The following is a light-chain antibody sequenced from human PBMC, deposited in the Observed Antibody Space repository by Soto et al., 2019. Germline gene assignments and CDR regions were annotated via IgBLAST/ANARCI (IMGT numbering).Light chain of an antibody. Sequence: QSVLTQPPSASGTPGQRVTISCSGSSSNIGSNSVYWYQQLPGTAPKLLIYRNNQRPSGVPDRFSGSKSGTSASLAISGLRSEDEADYYCAAWDESLSGHVFGTGTKLTVL. J-gene: IGLJ1*01. V-gene: IGLV1-47*01. CDR2: RNN. CDR1: SSNIGSNS. CDR3: AAWDESLSGHV.